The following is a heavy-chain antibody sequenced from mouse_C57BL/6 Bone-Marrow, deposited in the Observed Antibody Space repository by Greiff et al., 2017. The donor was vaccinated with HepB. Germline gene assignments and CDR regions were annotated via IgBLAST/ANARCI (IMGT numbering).Heavy chain of an antibody. CDR1: GYTFTDYY. CDR2: IYPGSGNT. D-gene: IGHD1-1*01. CDR3: ARGYYGSSYLDY. V-gene: IGHV1-76*01. Sequence: QVQLKESGAELVRPGASVKLSCKASGYTFTDYYINWVKQRPGQGLEWIARIYPGSGNTYYNEKFKGKATLTAEKSSSTAYMQLSSLTSEDSAVYFCARGYYGSSYLDYWGQGTTLTVSS. J-gene: IGHJ2*01.